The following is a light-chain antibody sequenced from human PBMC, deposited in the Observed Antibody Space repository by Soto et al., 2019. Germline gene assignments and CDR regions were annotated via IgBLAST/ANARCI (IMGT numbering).Light chain of an antibody. CDR2: DAS. V-gene: IGKV3-11*01. CDR3: QHRSNWPLT. CDR1: QSVSSY. J-gene: IGKJ4*01. Sequence: EIVLTQSPVTLSLSPGERATLSCRASQSVSSYLAWYQQKPGQAPRLLMYDASNRATGIPARFSGSGSGTDFTLTITSLEPEDFAIYYCQHRSNWPLTFGGGTKVEIK.